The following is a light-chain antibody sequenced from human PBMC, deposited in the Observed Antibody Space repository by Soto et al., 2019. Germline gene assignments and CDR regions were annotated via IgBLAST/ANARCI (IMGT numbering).Light chain of an antibody. Sequence: TQSPSSLSASVGDRVTITCRASQSISSYLNWYQQKPGQAPRLLIYAASSRATGIPDRFSASGSGTDFTLTISRLEPEDFAVYYCHQYGYSPKTFGQGTKVEIK. CDR3: HQYGYSPKT. CDR1: QSISSY. J-gene: IGKJ1*01. V-gene: IGKV3-20*01. CDR2: AAS.